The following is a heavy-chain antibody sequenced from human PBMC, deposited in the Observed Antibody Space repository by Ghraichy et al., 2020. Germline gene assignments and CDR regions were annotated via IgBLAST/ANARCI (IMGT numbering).Heavy chain of an antibody. CDR1: GGSISSYY. CDR2: IYTSGST. Sequence: SETLSLTCTVSGGSISSYYWSWIRQPAGKGLEWIGRIYTSGSTNYNPSLKSRVTMSVDTSKNQFSLKLSSVTAADTAVYYCARDRGYYDSSGYLRWFDPWGQGTLVTVSS. V-gene: IGHV4-4*07. J-gene: IGHJ5*02. D-gene: IGHD3-22*01. CDR3: ARDRGYYDSSGYLRWFDP.